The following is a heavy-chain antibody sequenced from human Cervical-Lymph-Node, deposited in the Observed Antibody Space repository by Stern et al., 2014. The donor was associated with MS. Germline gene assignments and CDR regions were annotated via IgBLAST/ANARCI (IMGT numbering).Heavy chain of an antibody. CDR1: GYNFGSYW. V-gene: IGHV5-10-1*01. J-gene: IGHJ1*01. D-gene: IGHD2-2*01. CDR2: IDPSDSYT. Sequence: VQLVQSGAEVKKPGESLRMSCQGSGYNFGSYWISWVRQMPGKGLEWMGRIDPSDSYTNYSPSFQGHVTMSADKSISTAYLHWSSLKASDTAIYYCARHFHSSSRLKWDSWGQGTLVTVSS. CDR3: ARHFHSSSRLKWDS.